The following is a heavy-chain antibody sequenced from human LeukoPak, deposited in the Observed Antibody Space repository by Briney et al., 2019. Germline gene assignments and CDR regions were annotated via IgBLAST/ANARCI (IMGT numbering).Heavy chain of an antibody. V-gene: IGHV3-23*01. D-gene: IGHD2-15*01. J-gene: IGHJ3*02. CDR3: AKQLGYCSGGSCLDAFDI. CDR2: ISGSGGST. CDR1: GFTFSSYA. Sequence: SGGSLRLSCAASGFTFSSYAMSWVRQAPGKGLEWVSAISGSGGSTYYADSVKGRFTISRDNSKNTLYLQMNSLRAEDTAVYYCAKQLGYCSGGSCLDAFDIWGQGTMVTVSS.